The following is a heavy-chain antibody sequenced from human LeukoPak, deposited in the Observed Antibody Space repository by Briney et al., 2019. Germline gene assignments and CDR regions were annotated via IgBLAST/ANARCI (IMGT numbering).Heavy chain of an antibody. J-gene: IGHJ4*02. CDR2: IIPILGIA. V-gene: IGHV1-69*04. CDR3: ARGISTRSPFDY. D-gene: IGHD2/OR15-2a*01. Sequence: ASVKVSCKASGGTFSSYAISWVRQAPGQGLEWMGRIIPILGIANYAQKFQGRVTITADKSKSTAYMELSSLRSEDTAVYYCARGISTRSPFDYWGQGTLVTVSS. CDR1: GGTFSSYA.